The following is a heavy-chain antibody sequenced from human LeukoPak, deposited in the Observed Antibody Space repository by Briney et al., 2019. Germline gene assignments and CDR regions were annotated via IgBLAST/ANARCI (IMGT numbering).Heavy chain of an antibody. CDR3: ASTTYSSGYWSDYYYYGMDV. Sequence: SGALSLTCTVSGCFVSSGSYYWSWIRQPPGKALEWIGYIYYSGSTNYNPTLKSRVTISVDTSKNQFSLKLGSVTAADTAVYYCASTTYSSGYWSDYYYYGMDVWGQGTTVTVSS. CDR2: IYYSGST. CDR1: GCFVSSGSYY. V-gene: IGHV4-61*01. D-gene: IGHD3-22*01. J-gene: IGHJ6*02.